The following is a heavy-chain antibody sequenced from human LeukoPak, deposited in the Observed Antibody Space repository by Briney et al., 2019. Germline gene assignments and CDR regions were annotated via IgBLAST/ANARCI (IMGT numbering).Heavy chain of an antibody. Sequence: SVKVSCKASGGTFSSYAISWVRQAPGQGLEWMGGIIPIFGTANYAQKFQGRVTITADESTSTAYMELSSLRSEDTAVYYCARHLYRSESYYYYYMDVWGKGTTVTVSS. CDR1: GGTFSSYA. J-gene: IGHJ6*03. CDR3: ARHLYRSESYYYYYMDV. V-gene: IGHV1-69*13. CDR2: IIPIFGTA. D-gene: IGHD2-8*02.